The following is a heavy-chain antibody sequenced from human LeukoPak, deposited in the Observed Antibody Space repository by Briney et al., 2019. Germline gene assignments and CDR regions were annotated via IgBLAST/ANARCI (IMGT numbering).Heavy chain of an antibody. CDR3: ARSGYSYGSPIYYYYYYMDV. V-gene: IGHV4-34*01. CDR1: GGSFSGYY. CDR2: INHSGST. Sequence: SETLSLTCAVYGGSFSGYYWSWLRQPPGKGLEWIGEINHSGSTNYNPSLKSRVTISVDTSKNQFSLKLSSVTAADTAVYYCARSGYSYGSPIYYYYYYMDVWGKGTTVTVSS. J-gene: IGHJ6*03. D-gene: IGHD5-18*01.